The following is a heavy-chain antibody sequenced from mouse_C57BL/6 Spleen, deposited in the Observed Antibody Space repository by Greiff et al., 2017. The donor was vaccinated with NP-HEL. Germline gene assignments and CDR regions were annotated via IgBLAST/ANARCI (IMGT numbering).Heavy chain of an antibody. D-gene: IGHD2-4*01. V-gene: IGHV1-26*01. Sequence: VQLQQSGPELVKPGASVKISCKASGYTFTDYYMNWVKQSHGKSLEWIGDINPNNGGTSYNQKFKGKATLTVDKSSSTAYMELRSLTSEDSAVYYCARRGLRRLDYWGQGTTLTVSS. CDR1: GYTFTDYY. CDR3: ARRGLRRLDY. J-gene: IGHJ2*01. CDR2: INPNNGGT.